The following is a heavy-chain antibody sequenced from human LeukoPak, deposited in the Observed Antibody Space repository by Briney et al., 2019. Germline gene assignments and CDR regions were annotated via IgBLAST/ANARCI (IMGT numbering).Heavy chain of an antibody. J-gene: IGHJ4*02. CDR3: ANLLSESSHLDY. D-gene: IGHD3-3*01. CDR1: GFTFSSEG. CDR2: IRYDGSNK. V-gene: IGHV3-30*02. Sequence: GGSLRLACAASGFTFSSEGMGWVRQAPGKGLEWVAFIRYDGSNKYYADSVKGRFTISRDNSKNTLYLQMNSLRAEDTAVYYCANLLSESSHLDYWGQGTLLTVSS.